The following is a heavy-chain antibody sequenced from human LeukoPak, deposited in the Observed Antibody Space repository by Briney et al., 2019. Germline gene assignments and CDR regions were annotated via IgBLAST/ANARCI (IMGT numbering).Heavy chain of an antibody. D-gene: IGHD2-21*02. CDR2: IYSGGST. J-gene: IGHJ4*02. V-gene: IGHV3-66*01. Sequence: GGSLRLSCAASGFTVSSNYMSWVRQAPGKGLEWVSVIYSGGSTYYADSVKGRFTISRDNSKNTLYLQMNSLRAEDTAVYYCATVVYCGGDCYPFDYWGQGTLVTVSS. CDR3: ATVVYCGGDCYPFDY. CDR1: GFTVSSNY.